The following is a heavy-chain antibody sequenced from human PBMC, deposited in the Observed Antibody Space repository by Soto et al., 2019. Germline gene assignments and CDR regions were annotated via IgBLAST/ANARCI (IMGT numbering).Heavy chain of an antibody. D-gene: IGHD3-10*01. J-gene: IGHJ6*02. Sequence: ASVKVSCKASGYTFTSYGISWVRQAPGQGLEWMGWISAYNGNTNYAQKLQGRVTMTTDTSTSTAYMGLRSLRSDDTAVYYCAGYYYGSGSLYYYGMDVWGQGTTVTVSS. CDR1: GYTFTSYG. CDR2: ISAYNGNT. CDR3: AGYYYGSGSLYYYGMDV. V-gene: IGHV1-18*01.